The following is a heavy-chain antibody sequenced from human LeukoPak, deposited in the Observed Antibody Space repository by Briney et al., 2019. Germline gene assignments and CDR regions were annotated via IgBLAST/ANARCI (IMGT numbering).Heavy chain of an antibody. J-gene: IGHJ4*02. D-gene: IGHD2-8*01. CDR1: GFTFSSYS. CDR2: ISSSSSYI. V-gene: IGHV3-21*01. CDR3: ARDIVASVLMTNYFDY. Sequence: PGGSLRLSCAASGFTFSSYSMNWVRQAPGKGLEWVSSISSSSSYIYYADSVKGRFTLSRDNAKNSLYLQMNSLRAEDTAVYYCARDIVASVLMTNYFDYWGQGTLVTVSS.